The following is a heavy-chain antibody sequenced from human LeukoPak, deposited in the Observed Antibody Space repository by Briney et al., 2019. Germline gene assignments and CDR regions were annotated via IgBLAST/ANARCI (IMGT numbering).Heavy chain of an antibody. D-gene: IGHD3-10*01. CDR2: SSAYNGNT. CDR3: ASITMVRGVIITSPYFHY. J-gene: IGHJ4*02. V-gene: IGHV1-18*01. CDR1: GYTFTSYG. Sequence: ASVKVSCKASGYTFTSYGISWVRQAPGQGLEGRGWSSAYNGNTKDAQKLQGRVTMTTDTSTSTAYMELRSLRSDDTAVYYCASITMVRGVIITSPYFHYWGQGTLVTVSS.